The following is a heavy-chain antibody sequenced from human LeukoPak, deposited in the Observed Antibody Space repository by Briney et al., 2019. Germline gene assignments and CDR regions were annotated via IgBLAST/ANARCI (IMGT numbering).Heavy chain of an antibody. V-gene: IGHV1-46*01. D-gene: IGHD3-3*01. CDR1: GDTFTNYY. J-gene: IGHJ6*02. CDR3: AREAYDFWSGRDANYGMDV. CDR2: IDPSGDTT. Sequence: ASVKVSCKASGDTFTNYYMHWVRQAPGQGFEWLGIIDPSGDTTNYAQKFQGRVTMSRDTSTSSVYMDLSSLRSEDTAVYYCAREAYDFWSGRDANYGMDVWGQGTTVIVSS.